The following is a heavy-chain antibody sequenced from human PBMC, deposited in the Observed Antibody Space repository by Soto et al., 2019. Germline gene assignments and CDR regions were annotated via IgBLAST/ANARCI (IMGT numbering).Heavy chain of an antibody. Sequence: EVQLLDSGGGLVQPGGSLRLSCAASGFTFSSYAMNWVRQAPGKGLELVSVISGSGDSTYYADSVKGRFTISRDNSQNTLYLQMNSLRTEDTAVYYCARRGPGTYFDYWGQGPLVTVSS. CDR1: GFTFSSYA. J-gene: IGHJ4*02. CDR2: ISGSGDST. V-gene: IGHV3-23*01. CDR3: ARRGPGTYFDY. D-gene: IGHD6-13*01.